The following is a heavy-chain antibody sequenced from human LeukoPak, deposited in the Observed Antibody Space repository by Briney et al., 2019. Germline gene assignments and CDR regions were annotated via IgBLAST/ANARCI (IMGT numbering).Heavy chain of an antibody. CDR2: MNQDGSRI. Sequence: GGSLRLSCSASGFTISNCWMTWVRQAPGKGLEWVANMNQDGSRIYYVNSVKGRFTISRDNAKSSLYLQMNSLRAEDTALYHCARHRPLWGYWGQGTLVTVSS. CDR1: GFTISNCW. CDR3: ARHRPLWGY. V-gene: IGHV3-7*04. D-gene: IGHD7-27*01. J-gene: IGHJ4*02.